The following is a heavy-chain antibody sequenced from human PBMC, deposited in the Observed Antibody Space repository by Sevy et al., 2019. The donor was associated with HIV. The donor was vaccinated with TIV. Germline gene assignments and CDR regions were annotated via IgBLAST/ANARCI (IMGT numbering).Heavy chain of an antibody. CDR3: ARKRTIGPDCSGGSCYGGNDAFDI. Sequence: GESLKISCKGSGYSFTSYWIGWVRQMPGKGLEWMGIIYPGDSDTRYSPSFQGPVTISADKSISTAYLQWSSLKASDTAMYYCARKRTIGPDCSGGSCYGGNDAFDIWGQGTMVTVSS. J-gene: IGHJ3*02. D-gene: IGHD2-15*01. CDR2: IYPGDSDT. V-gene: IGHV5-51*01. CDR1: GYSFTSYW.